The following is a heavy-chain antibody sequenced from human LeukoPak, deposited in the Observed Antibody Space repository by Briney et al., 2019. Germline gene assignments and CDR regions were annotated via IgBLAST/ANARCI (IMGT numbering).Heavy chain of an antibody. J-gene: IGHJ4*02. CDR1: GGSFSGYY. V-gene: IGHV4-34*01. CDR2: INHSGST. Sequence: SETLSLTCAVYGGSFSGYYWSWIRQPPGKGLEWIGEINHSGSTNYNPSLKSRVTISVDKSKNQFSLKLSSVTAADTAVYYCASRTMVRGVNASDWGQGTLVTVSS. D-gene: IGHD3-10*01. CDR3: ASRTMVRGVNASD.